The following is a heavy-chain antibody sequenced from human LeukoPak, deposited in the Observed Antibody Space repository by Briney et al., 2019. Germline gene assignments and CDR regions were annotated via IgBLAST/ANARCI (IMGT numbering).Heavy chain of an antibody. CDR2: IYFSGTT. Sequence: PSQTLSLTCTVSGGSISHGDYFWGWIRHRPGKGLEWIGYIYFSGTTYYNPSLESRLSISIDTSQNLFSLKLNSMTAADTAIYYCATLARPRRAFAFWGQGTLVNVSS. J-gene: IGHJ4*02. CDR3: ATLARPRRAFAF. CDR1: GGSISHGDYF. V-gene: IGHV4-31*03.